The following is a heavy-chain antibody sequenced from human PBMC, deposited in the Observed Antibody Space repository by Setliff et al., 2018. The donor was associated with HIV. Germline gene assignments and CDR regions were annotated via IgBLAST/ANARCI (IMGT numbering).Heavy chain of an antibody. CDR2: IYYSGST. J-gene: IGHJ4*02. Sequence: PSETLSLTCTVSGGSISSYYWSWIRQPPGKGLEWIGYIYYSGSTNYNPSLRSRVTISVDTYKNLFSLKLSSVTAADTAVYYCARGYGAAGGGYWGQGTLVTVSS. CDR1: GGSISSYY. V-gene: IGHV4-59*08. CDR3: ARGYGAAGGGY. D-gene: IGHD6-25*01.